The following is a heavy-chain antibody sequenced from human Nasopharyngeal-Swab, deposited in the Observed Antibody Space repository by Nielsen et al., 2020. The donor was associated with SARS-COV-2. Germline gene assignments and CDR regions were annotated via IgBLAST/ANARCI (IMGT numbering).Heavy chain of an antibody. D-gene: IGHD2-21*02. CDR2: IKQDGSEK. J-gene: IGHJ6*03. CDR1: GFTFSSYW. V-gene: IGHV3-7*03. CDR3: ARGPPIVVLTAILPDYYYLDV. Sequence: GGSLRLSCAASGFTFSSYWMTWVRQAPGKGLEWVANIKQDGSEKYSVASVKGRFTISSDNARNSLYLQMNTLRAEDTAVYYCARGPPIVVLTAILPDYYYLDVWGKGTTVTVSS.